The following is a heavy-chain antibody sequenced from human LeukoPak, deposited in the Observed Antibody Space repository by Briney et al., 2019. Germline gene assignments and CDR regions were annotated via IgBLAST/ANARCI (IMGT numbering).Heavy chain of an antibody. V-gene: IGHV3-21*01. CDR1: GFTFSSYS. D-gene: IGHD1-26*01. J-gene: IGHJ4*02. CDR2: ISSSSSYI. CDR3: ARGVWELHSDY. Sequence: GGSLRLSCAASGFTFSSYSMNWVRQAPGKGLGWVSSISSSSSYIYYADSVKGRFTISRDNAKNSLYLQMNSLRAEDTAVYYCARGVWELHSDYWGQGTLVTVSS.